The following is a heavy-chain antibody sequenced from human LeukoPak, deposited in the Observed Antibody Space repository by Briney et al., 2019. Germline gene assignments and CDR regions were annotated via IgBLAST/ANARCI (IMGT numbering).Heavy chain of an antibody. CDR1: DGSISSYY. V-gene: IGHV4-59*01. CDR3: ATHADYYYDSSGYEYYFDY. Sequence: PSETLSLTCTVSDGSISSYYWSWIRQPPGKGLEWIGYIYYSGSTNYNPSLKSRVTISVDTSKNQFSLKLSSVTAADTAVYYCATHADYYYDSSGYEYYFDYWGQGTLVTVSS. D-gene: IGHD3-22*01. CDR2: IYYSGST. J-gene: IGHJ4*02.